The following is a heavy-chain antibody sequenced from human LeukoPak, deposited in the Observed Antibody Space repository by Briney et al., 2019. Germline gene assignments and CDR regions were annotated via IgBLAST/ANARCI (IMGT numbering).Heavy chain of an antibody. CDR3: TRLLPSSHHFFDS. Sequence: GGSLRLSCATPGFTPRSYEMNWVRQAPGKGLEWVSVIYGGGDTYYADSVRGRFTISRDNFENTLFLQMDSLRAEDTAVYYCTRLLPSSHHFFDSWGQGTLVTVSS. CDR2: IYGGGDT. D-gene: IGHD6-6*01. V-gene: IGHV3-53*01. J-gene: IGHJ4*02. CDR1: GFTPRSYE.